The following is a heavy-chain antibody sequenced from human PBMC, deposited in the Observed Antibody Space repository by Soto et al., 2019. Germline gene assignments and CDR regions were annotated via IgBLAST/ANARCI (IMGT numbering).Heavy chain of an antibody. CDR3: AGERYSGYESYFDY. CDR1: GYTFTSYG. Sequence: ASVKVSCKASGYTFTSYGISWVRQAPGQGLEWMGWISAYNGNTNYAQKLQGRVTMTTDTSTSTAYMELRSLRSDDTAVYYCAGERYSGYESYFDYWGQGTLVTVSS. CDR2: ISAYNGNT. J-gene: IGHJ4*02. D-gene: IGHD5-12*01. V-gene: IGHV1-18*01.